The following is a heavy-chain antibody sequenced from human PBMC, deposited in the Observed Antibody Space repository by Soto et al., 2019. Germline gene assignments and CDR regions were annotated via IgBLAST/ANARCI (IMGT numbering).Heavy chain of an antibody. V-gene: IGHV1-46*01. Sequence: QVQVVQSGAEVKKPGASVKVSCKTSGYTFINYHVHWVRQAPGQGLEWMGAITPNGGSTTYAQHLQGRITMTSDASTSTVYMDLSSLRSDDTAVYYCALPKNTLGWYNFWGQGSLVTVS. CDR2: ITPNGGST. CDR1: GYTFINYH. CDR3: ALPKNTLGWYNF. D-gene: IGHD6-19*01. J-gene: IGHJ4*02.